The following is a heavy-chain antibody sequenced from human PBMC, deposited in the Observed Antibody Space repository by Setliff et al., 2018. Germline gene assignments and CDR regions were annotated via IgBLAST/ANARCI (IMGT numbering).Heavy chain of an antibody. CDR3: ARLSASVVSPVDH. CDR1: GYTFIGYY. J-gene: IGHJ4*02. Sequence: GASVKVSCKTSGYTFIGYYAHWVRQAPGRGLEWMGWINPNTGGTNYAQKFQGRVTVTSDTSISTAYLTLTSLRSDDTAIYYCARLSASVVSPVDHWGQGTLVTVSS. V-gene: IGHV1-2*02. CDR2: INPNTGGT.